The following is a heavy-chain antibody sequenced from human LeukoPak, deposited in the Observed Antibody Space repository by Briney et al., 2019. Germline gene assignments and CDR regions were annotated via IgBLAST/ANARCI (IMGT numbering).Heavy chain of an antibody. CDR3: ARDGELRYFDWPRANDAFDI. Sequence: GGSLRLSCAASGFTFSSYWMHWVRQAPGKGLVWVSRINSDGSSTSYADSVKGRFTISRDNAKNTLYLQMNSLRAEDTAVYYCARDGELRYFDWPRANDAFDIWGQGTMVTVSS. D-gene: IGHD3-9*01. CDR2: INSDGSST. CDR1: GFTFSSYW. J-gene: IGHJ3*02. V-gene: IGHV3-74*01.